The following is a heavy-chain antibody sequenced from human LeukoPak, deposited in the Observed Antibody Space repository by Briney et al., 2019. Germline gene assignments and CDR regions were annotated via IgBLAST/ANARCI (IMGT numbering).Heavy chain of an antibody. J-gene: IGHJ4*02. CDR1: GGTFTSYT. V-gene: IGHV1-69*02. D-gene: IGHD1-7*01. CDR3: ASGITGTTFKKVLDY. Sequence: ASVKVSCKASGGTFTSYTISWVRQAPGQGKEWKGRIIPILGIANYAQKFQAKVTIPPDNSTSPAYMELSSLRSEDTAVYYCASGITGTTFKKVLDYWGQGTLVTVSS. CDR2: IIPILGIA.